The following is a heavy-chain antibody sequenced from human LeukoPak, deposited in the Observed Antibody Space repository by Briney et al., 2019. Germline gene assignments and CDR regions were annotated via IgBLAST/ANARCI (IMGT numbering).Heavy chain of an antibody. D-gene: IGHD5-12*01. V-gene: IGHV1-2*02. Sequence: ASVKVSCKASGYTFTGYYMHWVRQAPGQGLEWMGWINPNSGGTNYAQKFQGRVTMTRDTSISTAYMELSRLRSDDTAVYYCARDSSPYSGYDLGNWFDPWGQGTLVTVSS. J-gene: IGHJ5*02. CDR3: ARDSSPYSGYDLGNWFDP. CDR1: GYTFTGYY. CDR2: INPNSGGT.